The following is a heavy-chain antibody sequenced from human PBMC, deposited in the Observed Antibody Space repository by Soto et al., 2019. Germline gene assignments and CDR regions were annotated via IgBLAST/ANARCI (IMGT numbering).Heavy chain of an antibody. CDR3: VRGYSYGASAWPPGE. J-gene: IGHJ4*02. D-gene: IGHD3-10*01. Sequence: QVQLQESGPGLVKPSQTLSLTCAVSGGSISSGDYYWGWIRQSSGKGLEWIGNIYYSGSTYYNPSLKSRVTISVDTSKNQFSLKLSSVTAADTALYYCVRGYSYGASAWPPGEWGQGTLVTVSS. V-gene: IGHV4-30-4*01. CDR2: IYYSGST. CDR1: GGSISSGDYY.